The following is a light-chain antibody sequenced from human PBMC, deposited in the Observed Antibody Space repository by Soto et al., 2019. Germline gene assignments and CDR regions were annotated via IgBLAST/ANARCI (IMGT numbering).Light chain of an antibody. CDR1: PDISTS. J-gene: IGKJ3*01. V-gene: IGKV1-27*01. CDR3: QKYKSAPYT. Sequence: DNQMTQSPSSLSASVGARVTHTCRASPDISTSLAWYQYEPGKVPNLLFYGASTLHSGVPSRFSGSGSGTDCTLTITSLQPEDVATYYCQKYKSAPYTFGPGTKVDIK. CDR2: GAS.